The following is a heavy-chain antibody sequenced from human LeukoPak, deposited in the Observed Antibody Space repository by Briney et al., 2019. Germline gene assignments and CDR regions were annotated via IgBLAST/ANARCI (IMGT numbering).Heavy chain of an antibody. V-gene: IGHV1-2*02. CDR3: ARSEFVCSGGSCYRLFDY. Sequence: ASVKVSCKASGYTFTGYYMHWVRQAPGQGLEWMGWINPNSGGTNYAQKFQGRVTMTRDTSISTAYMELSRLRSDDTAVYYCARSEFVCSGGSCYRLFDYWGQGTLVTVPS. CDR2: INPNSGGT. D-gene: IGHD2-15*01. J-gene: IGHJ4*02. CDR1: GYTFTGYY.